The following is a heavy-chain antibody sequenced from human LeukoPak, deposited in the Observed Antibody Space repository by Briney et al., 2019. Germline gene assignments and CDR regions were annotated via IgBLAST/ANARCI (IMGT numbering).Heavy chain of an antibody. CDR2: IYHSGST. CDR1: GGSISSYY. J-gene: IGHJ3*02. V-gene: IGHV4-59*12. Sequence: PSETLSLTCTVSGGSISSYYWSWIRQPPGKGLEWIGEIYHSGSTNYNPSLKSRVTISVDKSKNQFSLKLSSVTAADTAVYYCARVEADMVRGVGGAFDIWGQGTMVTVSS. D-gene: IGHD3-10*01. CDR3: ARVEADMVRGVGGAFDI.